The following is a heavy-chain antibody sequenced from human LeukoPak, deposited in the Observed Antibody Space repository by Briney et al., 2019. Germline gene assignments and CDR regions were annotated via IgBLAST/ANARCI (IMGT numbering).Heavy chain of an antibody. J-gene: IGHJ5*02. CDR1: GFSFSLYA. Sequence: PGGSLRLSCAASGFSFSLYAMNWVRQAPGKGLEWVSAISGSGDNTYYADSVKGHFTISRDNSKNTLYLQMNSLRAEDTAVYYCHIYCGGDCYSGAWFDPWGQGTLVTVSS. D-gene: IGHD2-21*01. V-gene: IGHV3-23*01. CDR2: ISGSGDNT. CDR3: HIYCGGDCYSGAWFDP.